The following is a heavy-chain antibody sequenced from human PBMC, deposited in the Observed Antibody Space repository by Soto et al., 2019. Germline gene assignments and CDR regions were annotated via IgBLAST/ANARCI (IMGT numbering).Heavy chain of an antibody. CDR3: ASQATGWYPDY. Sequence: QVELQESRPGLVKPSQTLSLTCTVSGGSISSGGYYWSWVHQHPGKGLEWIGYIYDSGSTYYNPSLKSRVTISVDTSKNQFSLKLTSVTAADTAVYYCASQATGWYPDYWGQGTLVTVSS. V-gene: IGHV4-31*03. J-gene: IGHJ4*02. CDR1: GGSISSGGYY. CDR2: IYDSGST. D-gene: IGHD6-19*01.